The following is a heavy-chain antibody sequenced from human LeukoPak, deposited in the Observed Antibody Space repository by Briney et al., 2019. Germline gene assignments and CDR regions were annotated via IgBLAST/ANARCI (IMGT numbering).Heavy chain of an antibody. Sequence: GGSLRLSCTASGFTMSGIHMNWVRQAPGKGLDWVSGLYAGGSTYYAGSLTGRFTISRDDSKNTLYLQMTRLRVDDTAIYYCVRGNGNVGGRLDPWGQGAWVIVSS. CDR2: LYAGGST. CDR1: GFTMSGIH. J-gene: IGHJ5*02. D-gene: IGHD1-1*01. V-gene: IGHV3-66*01. CDR3: VRGNGNVGGRLDP.